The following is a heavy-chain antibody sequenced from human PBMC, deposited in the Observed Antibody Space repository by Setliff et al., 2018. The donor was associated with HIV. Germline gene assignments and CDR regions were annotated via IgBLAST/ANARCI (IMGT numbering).Heavy chain of an antibody. Sequence: SETLSLTCIVSHGSITSTSYYWGWVRQSPGRGLEWIGSIYYSGRTYYNPSLKSRLSMSVDTSRNQFSLDLTSVTAADTAVYFCAGRRPPPSGFYSKYYMDVWGKGTTVTVSS. V-gene: IGHV4-39*07. CDR3: AGRRPPPSGFYSKYYMDV. D-gene: IGHD3-3*01. J-gene: IGHJ6*03. CDR2: IYYSGRT. CDR1: HGSITSTSYY.